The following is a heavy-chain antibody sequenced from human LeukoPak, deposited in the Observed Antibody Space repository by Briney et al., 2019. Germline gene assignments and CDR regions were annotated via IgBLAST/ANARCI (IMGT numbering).Heavy chain of an antibody. CDR3: ARDEVPSYYDSSGYYYY. V-gene: IGHV3-21*01. Sequence: GGSLRLSCAASGFTVSSNYMSWVRQAPGKGLEWVSSISSSSSYIYYGDSVKGRFTISRDNAKNSLYLQMNSLRAEDTAVYYCARDEVPSYYDSSGYYYYWGQGTLVTVSS. D-gene: IGHD3-22*01. CDR1: GFTVSSNY. CDR2: ISSSSSYI. J-gene: IGHJ4*02.